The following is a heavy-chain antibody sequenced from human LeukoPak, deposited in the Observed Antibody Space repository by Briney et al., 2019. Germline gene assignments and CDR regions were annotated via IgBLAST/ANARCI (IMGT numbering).Heavy chain of an antibody. V-gene: IGHV4-39*01. Sequence: SETLSLTCTVSGGSISSSSYYWGWIRQPPGKGLEWIGSVYYSGSTYYNPSLKGRVAISVDTSKNQFSLKLSSVTAADTAVYYCAGVSSGYYSWGYFDYWGQGTLVTVSS. CDR3: AGVSSGYYSWGYFDY. CDR2: VYYSGST. D-gene: IGHD3-22*01. J-gene: IGHJ4*02. CDR1: GGSISSSSYY.